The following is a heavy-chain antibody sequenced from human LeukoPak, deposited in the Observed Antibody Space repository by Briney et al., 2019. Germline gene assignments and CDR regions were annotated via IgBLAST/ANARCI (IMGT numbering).Heavy chain of an antibody. CDR1: GYTFTGYY. J-gene: IGHJ4*02. Sequence: VASVKVSCKASGYTFTGYYMHWVRPAPGQGLEWMGWVNPNSGGTNYAQKFQGRVTMTRDTSISTAYMELSRLRSDDTAVYYCARVGNSYSSGWYPGYWGQGTLVTVSS. V-gene: IGHV1-2*02. D-gene: IGHD6-19*01. CDR2: VNPNSGGT. CDR3: ARVGNSYSSGWYPGY.